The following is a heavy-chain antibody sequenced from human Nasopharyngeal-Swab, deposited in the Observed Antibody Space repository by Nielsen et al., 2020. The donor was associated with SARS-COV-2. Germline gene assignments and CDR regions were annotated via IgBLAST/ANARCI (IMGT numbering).Heavy chain of an antibody. V-gene: IGHV3-23*01. CDR1: GFTFSSYA. Sequence: ESLKISCAASGFTFSSYAMSWVRQAPGKGLEWVSAISGSGGSTYYADSVKGRFTISRDNSKNTLYLQMNSLRAEDTAVYYCARGSSTSCYEWGQGTLVTVSS. J-gene: IGHJ4*02. D-gene: IGHD2-2*01. CDR3: ARGSSTSCYE. CDR2: ISGSGGST.